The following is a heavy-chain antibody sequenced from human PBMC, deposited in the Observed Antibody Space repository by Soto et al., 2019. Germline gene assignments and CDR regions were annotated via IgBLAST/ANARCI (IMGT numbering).Heavy chain of an antibody. CDR3: ARPTFYYYDSSGYSN. J-gene: IGHJ4*02. CDR1: GFTFSSYW. D-gene: IGHD3-22*01. V-gene: IGHV3-7*01. CDR2: IKQDGSEK. Sequence: LRLSFAASGFTFSSYWMSWVRQAPGKGLEWVANIKQDGSEKYYVDSVKGRFTISRDNAKNSLYLQMNSLRAEDTAVYYCARPTFYYYDSSGYSNWGQGTLVTVSS.